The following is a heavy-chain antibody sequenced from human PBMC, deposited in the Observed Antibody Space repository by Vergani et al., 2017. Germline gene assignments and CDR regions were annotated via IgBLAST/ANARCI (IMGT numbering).Heavy chain of an antibody. V-gene: IGHV4-34*01. CDR3: ARERDGDIVVVVAAHDAFDI. CDR2: INHSGST. J-gene: IGHJ3*02. Sequence: QVQLPQWGAGLLKPSETLSLTCAVYGGSFSGYYWSWIRQPPGKGLEWIGEINHSGSTNYNPSLKSRVTISVDTSKNQFSLKLSSVTAADTAVYYCARERDGDIVVVVAAHDAFDIWGQGTMVTVSS. D-gene: IGHD2-15*01. CDR1: GGSFSGYY.